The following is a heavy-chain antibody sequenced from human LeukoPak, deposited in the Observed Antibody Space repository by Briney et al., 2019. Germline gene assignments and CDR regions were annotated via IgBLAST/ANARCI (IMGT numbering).Heavy chain of an antibody. CDR3: ARVSGYEAFDY. Sequence: PSETLSLTCAVYGGSFSGYYWSWIRQPPGKGLEWIGEINHSGSTNYNPSLKSRVTISVDTSKNQFSLKLSSVTAVDTAVYYCARVSGYEAFDYWGQGTLVTVSS. J-gene: IGHJ4*02. CDR2: INHSGST. V-gene: IGHV4-34*01. D-gene: IGHD5-12*01. CDR1: GGSFSGYY.